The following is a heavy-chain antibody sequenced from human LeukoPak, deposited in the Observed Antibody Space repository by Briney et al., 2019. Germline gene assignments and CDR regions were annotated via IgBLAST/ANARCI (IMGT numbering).Heavy chain of an antibody. J-gene: IGHJ4*02. CDR2: INHGGST. CDR1: GGSFSGYY. Sequence: PSETLSLTCAVYGGSFSGYYWSWIRQPPGKGLEWIGEINHGGSTNYNPSLKSRVTISVDTSKNQFSLKLSSVTAADTAMYYCARGDSYFDYWGQGTLVTVSS. V-gene: IGHV4-34*01. D-gene: IGHD2-15*01. CDR3: ARGDSYFDY.